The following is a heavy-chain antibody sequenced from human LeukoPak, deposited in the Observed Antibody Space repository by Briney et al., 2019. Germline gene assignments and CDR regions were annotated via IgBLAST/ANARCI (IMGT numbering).Heavy chain of an antibody. CDR1: GFNFRDHW. J-gene: IGHJ4*02. CDR2: IKNDGSET. Sequence: GGSLRLSCAVSGFNFRDHWMDWVRQAPGKGLEWVGHIKNDGSETYYLDSLKGRFSISRDNTNNALYLQMNSLRVEDTAVYYCAKNDGWFHLAQWGQGTLVTVSS. D-gene: IGHD6-19*01. V-gene: IGHV3-7*03. CDR3: AKNDGWFHLAQ.